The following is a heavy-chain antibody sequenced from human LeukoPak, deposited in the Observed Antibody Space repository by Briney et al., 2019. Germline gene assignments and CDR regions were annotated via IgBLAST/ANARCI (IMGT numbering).Heavy chain of an antibody. J-gene: IGHJ6*02. CDR3: TKESIYCSSTSCYSPYGIDV. CDR1: GFSFSSYA. V-gene: IGHV3-23*01. Sequence: PGGSLRLSCAASGFSFSSYAMSWVRHAPGKGLEWVSGIRDTGVATYYADSAKGRFTISRDNSKNTLYLKMNSLRADDTAIYYCTKESIYCSSTSCYSPYGIDVWGQGTTVTVSS. CDR2: IRDTGVAT. D-gene: IGHD2-2*02.